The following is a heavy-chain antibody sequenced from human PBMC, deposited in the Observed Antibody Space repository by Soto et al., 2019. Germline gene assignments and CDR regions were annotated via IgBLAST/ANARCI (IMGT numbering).Heavy chain of an antibody. CDR2: ISVSGGRS. Sequence: EVQLLDSGGGLVQPGGSLRLSCAASGFTFSNYAMTWDRHGPGKGLAWVSGISVSGGRSYYADSVKGRFTISRDNSKSTLYLQMNSLRAEDTAVYYCAKAYCVCASDQPYYFDFWCQGTLVTVAS. D-gene: IGHD3-16*01. CDR1: GFTFSNYA. J-gene: IGHJ4*02. CDR3: AKAYCVCASDQPYYFDF. V-gene: IGHV3-23*01.